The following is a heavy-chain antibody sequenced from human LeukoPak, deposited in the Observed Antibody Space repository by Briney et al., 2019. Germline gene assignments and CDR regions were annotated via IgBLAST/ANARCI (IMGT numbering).Heavy chain of an antibody. J-gene: IGHJ4*02. V-gene: IGHV3-21*01. D-gene: IGHD1-26*01. CDR2: IRSSSSDI. CDR3: ARVRSGSLDY. Sequence: PGGSLRLSCAASGFTFNIYDMSWVRQAPGKGLEWVSFIRSSSSDIYYADSVKGRFTISRDNAKNSLYLQMDSLRAEDTAVYYCARVRSGSLDYWGQGTLVTVSS. CDR1: GFTFNIYD.